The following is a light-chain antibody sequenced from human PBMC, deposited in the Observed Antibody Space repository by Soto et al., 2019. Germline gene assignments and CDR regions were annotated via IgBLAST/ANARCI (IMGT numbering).Light chain of an antibody. Sequence: QSALTQPPSASGSPGQSVTISCTGSRSDIGDSNYVSWYQQHPRKAPKLIISEVINRPSGVPDRFSAPKSGNTASLTISGLQAEDEADYYCASKAGSSRHVVFGGGTKLTVL. CDR1: RSDIGDSNY. CDR3: ASKAGSSRHVV. J-gene: IGLJ2*01. CDR2: EVI. V-gene: IGLV2-8*01.